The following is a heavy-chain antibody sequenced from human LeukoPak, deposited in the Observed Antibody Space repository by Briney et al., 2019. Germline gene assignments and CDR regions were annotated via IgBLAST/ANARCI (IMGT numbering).Heavy chain of an antibody. D-gene: IGHD3-10*01. CDR1: GYNFTAYH. CDR2: INPNSGGS. J-gene: IGHJ5*02. CDR3: ARGSGSNSPRHLKADL. V-gene: IGHV1-2*02. Sequence: ASVKVSCKASGYNFTAYHMHWVRQAPGQGLEWMGWINPNSGGSNSAQKFQGRVTMTRDTSISTAYMEVTRLTSDDTAIYYCARGSGSNSPRHLKADLWGQGALVTVSS.